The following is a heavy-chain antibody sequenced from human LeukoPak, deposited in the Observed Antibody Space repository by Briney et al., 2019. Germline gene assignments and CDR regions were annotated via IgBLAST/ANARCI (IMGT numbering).Heavy chain of an antibody. D-gene: IGHD6-19*01. CDR1: GINFGASI. Sequence: GTSLRLSCATPGINFGASIMHWIRQAPGKGLEWVAGLSFDESSYYGGSVEGRFIISGDNSKRTLYLQMNSLKVEDTALYYCAREGHSSGFAPAFDTWGQGTMVTVSS. J-gene: IGHJ3*02. V-gene: IGHV3-30*04. CDR2: LSFDESS. CDR3: AREGHSSGFAPAFDT.